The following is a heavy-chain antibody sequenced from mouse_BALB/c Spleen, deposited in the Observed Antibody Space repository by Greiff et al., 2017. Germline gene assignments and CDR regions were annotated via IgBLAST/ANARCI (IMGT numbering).Heavy chain of an antibody. V-gene: IGHV1S137*01. CDR2: ISTYYGDA. CDR3: AKDGNFSFDY. Sequence: QVQLKESGAELVRPGVSVKISCKGSGYTFTDYAMHWVKQSHAKSLEWIGVISTYYGDASYNQKFKGKATMTVDKSSSTAYMELARLTSEDSAIYYCAKDGNFSFDYWGQGTTLTVSS. J-gene: IGHJ2*01. D-gene: IGHD2-1*01. CDR1: GYTFTDYA.